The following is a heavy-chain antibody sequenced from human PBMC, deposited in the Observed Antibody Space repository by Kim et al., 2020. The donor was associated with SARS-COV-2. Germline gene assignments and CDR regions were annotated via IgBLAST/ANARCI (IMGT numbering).Heavy chain of an antibody. J-gene: IGHJ6*02. CDR3: ARDRLAVAAYYYGMDV. Sequence: SVKGRFTISRDNSKNTLYLQMNSLRAEDTAVYYCARDRLAVAAYYYGMDVWGQGSTVTVSS. D-gene: IGHD6-19*01. V-gene: IGHV3-30*01.